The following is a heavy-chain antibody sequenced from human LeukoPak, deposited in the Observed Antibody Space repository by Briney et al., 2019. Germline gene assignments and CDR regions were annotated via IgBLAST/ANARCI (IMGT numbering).Heavy chain of an antibody. CDR1: GFTFENYW. J-gene: IGHJ4*02. CDR3: ARGGSRGSLDN. CDR2: IQEGGSEK. D-gene: IGHD1-26*01. V-gene: IGHV3-7*04. Sequence: GGSLRLSCAASGFTFENYWMIWVRQAPGKGLEWVAHIQEGGSEKYYADSVKGRFAISRDNAKNSLYLEMNGLRVEDTAVYYCARGGSRGSLDNWGQGALVTVSS.